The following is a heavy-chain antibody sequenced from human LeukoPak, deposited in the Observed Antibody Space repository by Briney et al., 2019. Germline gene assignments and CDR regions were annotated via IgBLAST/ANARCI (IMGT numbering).Heavy chain of an antibody. Sequence: GGCVKISCKGSGCSFTSYWIGWGGQMPGKGLERRGIIFPGDSDTRYSPSFLGEVTFSVDMSTATAYLEWSSLKASDSAMYFCARERPGSSGWYTHWGQGTLVTVSS. V-gene: IGHV5-51*01. CDR1: GCSFTSYW. CDR2: IFPGDSDT. J-gene: IGHJ4*02. CDR3: ARERPGSSGWYTH. D-gene: IGHD6-19*01.